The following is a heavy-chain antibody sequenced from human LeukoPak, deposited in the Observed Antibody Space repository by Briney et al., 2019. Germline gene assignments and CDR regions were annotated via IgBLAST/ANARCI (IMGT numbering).Heavy chain of an antibody. J-gene: IGHJ4*02. V-gene: IGHV1-18*01. Sequence: ASVKVSCKAYGYTFTNYGISWVRQAPGQGLEWMGWISAYNSNTNYAQKFQGRVTMTRDTSISTAYMELSRLRSDDTAVYYCARMFGAGTVDYWGQGTLVTVSS. D-gene: IGHD3-10*02. CDR1: GYTFTNYG. CDR3: ARMFGAGTVDY. CDR2: ISAYNSNT.